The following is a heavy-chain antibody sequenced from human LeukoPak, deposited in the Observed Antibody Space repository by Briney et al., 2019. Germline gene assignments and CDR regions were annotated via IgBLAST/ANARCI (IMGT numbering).Heavy chain of an antibody. CDR2: ISSSSSYI. CDR1: GFTFSSYS. D-gene: IGHD1-20*01. V-gene: IGHV3-21*04. CDR3: ARAYGKWNDVYFYAFDL. Sequence: GGSLRLSCAASGFTFSSYSMNWVRQAPGKGLEWVSSISSSSSYIYYADSVKGRFTVSRDNAKSSLYLQMNSLRAEDTALYYCARAYGKWNDVYFYAFDLWGQGTMVTVSS. J-gene: IGHJ3*01.